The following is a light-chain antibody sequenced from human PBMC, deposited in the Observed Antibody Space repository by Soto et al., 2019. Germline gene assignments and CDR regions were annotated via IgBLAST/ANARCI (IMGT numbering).Light chain of an antibody. CDR2: EVS. CDR1: SSDIGGYNY. Sequence: QAASVSGSPGQSITISCTGTSSDIGGYNYVSWYQQHPGKAPKLMIYEVSNRPSGVYNRFSGSKSGNTASLTISGLQAEDEAYYYCSSFTSSSTGVFGGGTQLTVL. CDR3: SSFTSSSTGV. V-gene: IGLV2-14*01. J-gene: IGLJ3*02.